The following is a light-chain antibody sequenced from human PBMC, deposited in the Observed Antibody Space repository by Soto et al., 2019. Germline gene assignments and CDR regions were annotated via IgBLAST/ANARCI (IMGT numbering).Light chain of an antibody. Sequence: QSALTQPASVSGSPGQSITISCTGTSSDVGGYNYVSWYQQHPGKAPKLMIYDVSNRPSGVSNRFSGSKSGNTASLTISGLPAEDEADYYCSSYTISSALYVFGTGTKVTVL. V-gene: IGLV2-14*01. J-gene: IGLJ1*01. CDR2: DVS. CDR3: SSYTISSALYV. CDR1: SSDVGGYNY.